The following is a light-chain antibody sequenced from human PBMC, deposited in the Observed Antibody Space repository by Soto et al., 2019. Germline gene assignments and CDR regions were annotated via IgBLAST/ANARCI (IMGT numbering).Light chain of an antibody. J-gene: IGLJ1*01. CDR3: SSYTSSSTPYV. CDR1: SSDVGGYNY. CDR2: EVS. Sequence: QSVLTQPPSASGSPGQSVTISCTGTSSDVGGYNYVSWYQQHPGKAPKLMIYEVSKRPSGVPDRFSGSKSGNTASLTVSGLQAEDEADYYCSSYTSSSTPYVFATGTKVTVL. V-gene: IGLV2-8*01.